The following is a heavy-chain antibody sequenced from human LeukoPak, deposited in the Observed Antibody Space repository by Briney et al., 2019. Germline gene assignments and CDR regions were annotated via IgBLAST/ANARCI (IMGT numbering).Heavy chain of an antibody. CDR3: AKGSYSGSYLSWFDP. J-gene: IGHJ5*02. CDR2: VTGSGSST. Sequence: GGSLRLSCAASGFTFSSYGMSWVRQAPGKGLEWVSAVTGSGSSTYYADSVKGRFTISRDNSKNTLYLQMNSLRAEDTAVYYCAKGSYSGSYLSWFDPWGQGTLVTVSS. V-gene: IGHV3-23*01. D-gene: IGHD1-26*01. CDR1: GFTFSSYG.